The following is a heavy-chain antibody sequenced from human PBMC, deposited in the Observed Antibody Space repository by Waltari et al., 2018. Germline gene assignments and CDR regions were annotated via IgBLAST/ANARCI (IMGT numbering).Heavy chain of an antibody. D-gene: IGHD7-27*01. CDR1: GGTFIAYS. CDR3: ARTWGNSPPLGWFDP. V-gene: IGHV4-34*01. Sequence: QVQLHQWGAGLLKPSETLSLPCAVSGGTFIAYSWSWLRQSPGKGLEWIGEISHSGVTHYNPSRRSRVTMSVDTIKKQFSLMLTSVTAADTAVYFCARTWGNSPPLGWFDPWGRGTRVTISS. CDR2: ISHSGVT. J-gene: IGHJ5*01.